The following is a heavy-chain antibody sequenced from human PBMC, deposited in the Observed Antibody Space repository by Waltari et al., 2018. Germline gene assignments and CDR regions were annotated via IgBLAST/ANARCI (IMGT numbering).Heavy chain of an antibody. CDR3: ARDLDDFWSGYYDY. D-gene: IGHD3-3*01. J-gene: IGHJ4*02. CDR2: IWYDGSNK. V-gene: IGHV3-33*01. Sequence: QVQLVESGGGVVQPGRSLRLSCAASGFTFSSYGMHWVRQAPGKGLEGVAVIWYDGSNKDYADTVKGRFTISRDNSKNTLYLQMNSLRAEDTAVYYCARDLDDFWSGYYDYWGQGTLVTVSS. CDR1: GFTFSSYG.